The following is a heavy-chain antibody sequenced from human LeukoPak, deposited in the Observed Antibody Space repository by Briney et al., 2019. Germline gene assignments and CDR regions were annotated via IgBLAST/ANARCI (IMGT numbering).Heavy chain of an antibody. CDR3: ARVRGYSVFDY. CDR2: INPNSGGT. V-gene: IGHV1-2*04. J-gene: IGHJ4*02. D-gene: IGHD5-18*01. CDR1: GYTFTGYY. Sequence: ASVKVSCKASGYTFTGYYMHWVRQAPGQGLEWMGWINPNSGGTNYAQKFQGWVTMTRDASISTAYMELSRLRSDDTAVYYCARVRGYSVFDYWGQGTLVTVSS.